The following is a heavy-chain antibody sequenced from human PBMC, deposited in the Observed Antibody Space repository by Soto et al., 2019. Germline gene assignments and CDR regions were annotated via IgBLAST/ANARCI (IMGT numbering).Heavy chain of an antibody. D-gene: IGHD2-2*01. J-gene: IGHJ6*02. CDR2: IYSGGST. Sequence: GGSLRLSCAASGFTVSSNYMSWVRQAPGKGLEWVSVIYSGGSTYYADSVKGRFTISRDNSKNTLYLQMNSLRAEDTAVYYCAGGFQLQPAYYYYGMDVWGQGTTVTVSS. CDR1: GFTVSSNY. V-gene: IGHV3-66*01. CDR3: AGGFQLQPAYYYYGMDV.